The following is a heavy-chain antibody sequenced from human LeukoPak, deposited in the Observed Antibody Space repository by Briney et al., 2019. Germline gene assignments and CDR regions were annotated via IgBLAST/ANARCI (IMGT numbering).Heavy chain of an antibody. CDR1: GYTFTSYY. Sequence: ASVKVSCKASGYTFTSYYMHWVRQAPGQGLEWMGIINPSGGSTSYAQKFQGRVTMTRDTSTSTVYTELSSLRSEDTAVYYCARGLWPVYVVVTAIGYFDYWGQGTLVTASS. V-gene: IGHV1-46*01. CDR3: ARGLWPVYVVVTAIGYFDY. D-gene: IGHD2-21*02. CDR2: INPSGGST. J-gene: IGHJ4*02.